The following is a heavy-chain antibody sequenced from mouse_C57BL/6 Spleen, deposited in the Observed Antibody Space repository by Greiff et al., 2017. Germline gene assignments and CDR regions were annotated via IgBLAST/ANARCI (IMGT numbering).Heavy chain of an antibody. CDR2: ISSGGSYT. CDR3: ASEYGYDVGYAMDY. J-gene: IGHJ4*01. Sequence: EVQLVESGGDLVKPGGSLKLSCAASGFTFSSYGMSWVRQTPDKRLEWVATISSGGSYTYYPDSVKGRFTISRDNAKNTLYLQMSSLKSEDTAMYYCASEYGYDVGYAMDYWGQGTSVTVSS. D-gene: IGHD2-2*01. CDR1: GFTFSSYG. V-gene: IGHV5-6*01.